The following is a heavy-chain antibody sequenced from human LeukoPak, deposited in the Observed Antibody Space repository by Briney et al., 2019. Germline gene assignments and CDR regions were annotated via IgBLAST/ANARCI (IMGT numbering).Heavy chain of an antibody. CDR1: GFNFSTYA. D-gene: IGHD6-13*01. V-gene: IGHV3-64*01. Sequence: PGGSLRLSCAASGFNFSTYAMHWVRQAPGKGLEYVSAISSNGINTYYANSVKGRFTISRDNSKNTLYLQMGSLRAEDMAVYYCVRVIQAINSSWYGSWGQGTLVTVSS. J-gene: IGHJ1*01. CDR3: VRVIQAINSSWYGS. CDR2: ISSNGINT.